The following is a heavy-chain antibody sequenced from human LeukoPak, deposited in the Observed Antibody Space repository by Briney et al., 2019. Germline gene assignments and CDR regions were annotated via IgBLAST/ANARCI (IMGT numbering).Heavy chain of an antibody. CDR1: GGSVSSSDNY. V-gene: IGHV4-39*07. Sequence: PSETLSLTCSVSGGSVSSSDNYWGWIRQPPGKTLEWIGSLSYSGSANYNPPLESRAAISLDMSKNQFSLKLSFVTAADTAVYYCAREGGGTYYYDSSGPGDIWGQGTMVTVSS. CDR3: AREGGGTYYYDSSGPGDI. J-gene: IGHJ3*02. D-gene: IGHD3-22*01. CDR2: LSYSGSA.